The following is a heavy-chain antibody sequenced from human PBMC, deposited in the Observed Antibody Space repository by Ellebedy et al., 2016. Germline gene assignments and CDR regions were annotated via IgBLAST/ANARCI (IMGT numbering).Heavy chain of an antibody. J-gene: IGHJ4*02. CDR1: GFTFTTYS. CDR2: ISSSSSFI. Sequence: GESLKISXAASGFTFTTYSMNWVRQAPGKGLEWVSSISSSSSFIYYADSVKGRFTISRDNAKNSLYLQMNSLRAEDTAVYYCARDQSGSYGPLTTFDYWGQGTLVTVSS. D-gene: IGHD1-26*01. CDR3: ARDQSGSYGPLTTFDY. V-gene: IGHV3-21*01.